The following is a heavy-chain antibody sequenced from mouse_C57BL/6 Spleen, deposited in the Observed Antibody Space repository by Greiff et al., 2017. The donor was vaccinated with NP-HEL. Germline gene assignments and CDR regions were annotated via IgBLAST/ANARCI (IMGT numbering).Heavy chain of an antibody. Sequence: VQLQESGPGLVAPSQSLSITCTVSGFSLTSYGVHWVRQPPGKGLEWLVVIWSDGSTTYNSALKSRLSISKDNSKSQVFLKMNSLQTDDTAMYYCARHNSPHYYGSSYFDVWGTGTTVTVSS. V-gene: IGHV2-6-1*01. J-gene: IGHJ1*03. CDR1: GFSLTSYG. CDR2: IWSDGST. CDR3: ARHNSPHYYGSSYFDV. D-gene: IGHD1-1*01.